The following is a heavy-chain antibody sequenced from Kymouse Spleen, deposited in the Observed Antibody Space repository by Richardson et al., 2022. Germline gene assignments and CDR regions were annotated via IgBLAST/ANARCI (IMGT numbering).Heavy chain of an antibody. CDR2: ISSSSSYI. CDR1: GFTFSSYS. J-gene: IGHJ6*02. D-gene: IGHD6-19*01. CDR3: AREEEQWLVRNYYYYGMDV. V-gene: IGHV3-21*03. Sequence: EVQLVESGGGLVKPGGSLRLSCAASGFTFSSYSMNWVRQAPGKGLEWVSSISSSSSYIYYADSVKGRFTISRDNAKNSLYLQMNSLRAEDTAVYYCAREEEQWLVRNYYYYGMDVWGQGTTVTVSS.